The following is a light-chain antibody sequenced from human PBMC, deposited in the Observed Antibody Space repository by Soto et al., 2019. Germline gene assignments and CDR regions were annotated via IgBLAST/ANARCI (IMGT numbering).Light chain of an antibody. CDR1: QGVGSN. Sequence: IVVTQSPSTLSVSPGEGVTLSCRASQGVGSNLAWYQQRPGQAPRLLIYDASTRATGIPARFSGSGSGTEFTLTISSLKSEDFAVYYCQQFNIWPHMLSFGGGTKLEMK. CDR2: DAS. CDR3: QQFNIWPHMLS. V-gene: IGKV3-15*01. J-gene: IGKJ4*01.